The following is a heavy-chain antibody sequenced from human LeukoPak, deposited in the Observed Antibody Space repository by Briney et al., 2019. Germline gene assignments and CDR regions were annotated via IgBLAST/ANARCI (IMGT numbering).Heavy chain of an antibody. V-gene: IGHV4-38-2*02. CDR2: IFHDGTT. CDR1: GYSISSGYS. J-gene: IGHJ4*02. Sequence: SETLSLTCTVPGYSISSGYSWGWIRQPPGKGLEWIGTIFHDGTTYYNPSLESRVTISVDTSKNQFSLKLSSVTAADTAVYYCARGLSGSYQIDYWGQGTLVTVSS. D-gene: IGHD1-26*01. CDR3: ARGLSGSYQIDY.